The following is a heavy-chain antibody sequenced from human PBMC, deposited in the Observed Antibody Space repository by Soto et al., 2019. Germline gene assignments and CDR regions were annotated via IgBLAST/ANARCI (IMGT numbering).Heavy chain of an antibody. CDR2: ITPMFGTA. J-gene: IGHJ2*01. CDR3: AQTLGLAVAGPGRFDL. D-gene: IGHD6-19*01. V-gene: IGHV1-69*12. Sequence: QVQLVQSGAEVKKYGSSVKVSCKASGGTFSRNAISWVRQAPGQGLEWMGGITPMFGTANYAQRFQGRVTITADESTSTAYMQRSSLRSDDTAVYYCAQTLGLAVAGPGRFDLWGRGTLVTVSS. CDR1: GGTFSRNA.